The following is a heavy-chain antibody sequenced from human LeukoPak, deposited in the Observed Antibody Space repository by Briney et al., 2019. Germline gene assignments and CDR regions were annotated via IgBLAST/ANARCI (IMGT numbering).Heavy chain of an antibody. CDR1: RGSMSIHY. CDR2: IYYSGTT. V-gene: IGHV4-59*11. D-gene: IGHD3-22*01. CDR3: ARLLDNDSSGDPDTFDL. Sequence: SETLSLTCSVSRGSMSIHYWSWIRQPPGKGLEWIGCIYYSGTTKYNPSLQSRVTISLDTSRNDFSLKLTSVTAADTAVYYCARLLDNDSSGDPDTFDLWGPGTVVTVSS. J-gene: IGHJ3*01.